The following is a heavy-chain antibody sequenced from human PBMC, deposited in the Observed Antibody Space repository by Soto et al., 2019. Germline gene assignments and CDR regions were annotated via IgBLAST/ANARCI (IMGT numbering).Heavy chain of an antibody. V-gene: IGHV3-30-3*01. CDR1: GFTCSSYA. J-gene: IGHJ4*02. CDR2: ISYDGSNK. Sequence: WGSLRLSCAASGFTCSSYAMHWVRQAPGKGLEWVAVISYDGSNKYYADSVKGRFTISRDNSKNTLYLQMNSLRAEDTAVYYCARGPPLDYWGQGTLVTVSS. CDR3: ARGPPLDY.